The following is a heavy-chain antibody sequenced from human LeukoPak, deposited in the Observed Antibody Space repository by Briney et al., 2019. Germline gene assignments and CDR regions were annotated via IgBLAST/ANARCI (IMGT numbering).Heavy chain of an antibody. V-gene: IGHV5-51*01. CDR1: GYSFTSYW. D-gene: IGHD6-13*01. CDR2: IYPGDSDT. Sequence: GESLKISCKGSGYSFTSYWIGWVRQMPGKGLEWMGIIYPGDSDTRYSPSFQGQVTISADKSISTAYLQWSSLKASDTAMYYCARSRQQQLVPHWFDPWGQGTLVTVSS. J-gene: IGHJ5*02. CDR3: ARSRQQQLVPHWFDP.